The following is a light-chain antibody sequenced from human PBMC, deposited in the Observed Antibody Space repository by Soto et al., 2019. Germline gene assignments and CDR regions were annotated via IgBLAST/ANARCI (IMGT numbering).Light chain of an antibody. CDR1: QSTNSW. V-gene: IGKV1-5*03. CDR2: KVS. Sequence: DIQMTQSPSTLSASVGDRVTIACRASQSTNSWLAWYQQKPGKAPKILIYKVSNLESGVPSRFSGSGSGTEFTLTISSLQPDYFATYYCQQYNTYPWTFGQGTKVEIK. CDR3: QQYNTYPWT. J-gene: IGKJ1*01.